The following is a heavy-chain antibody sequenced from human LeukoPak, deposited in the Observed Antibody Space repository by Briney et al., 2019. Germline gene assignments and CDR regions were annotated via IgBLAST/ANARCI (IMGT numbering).Heavy chain of an antibody. CDR3: AKLGSFYYYMDV. CDR2: IYYSGST. V-gene: IGHV4-39*07. Sequence: PSETLSLTCTVSGGSISSSSYYWGWIRQPPGKGLEWIGSIYYSGSTYYNPSLKSRVTISVDTSKNQFSLKLSSVTAADTAVYYCAKLGSFYYYMDVWGKGTTVTVSS. J-gene: IGHJ6*03. CDR1: GGSISSSSYY. D-gene: IGHD3-16*01.